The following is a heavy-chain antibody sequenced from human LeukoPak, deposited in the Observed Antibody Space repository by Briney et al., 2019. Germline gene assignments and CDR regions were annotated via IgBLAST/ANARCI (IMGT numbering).Heavy chain of an antibody. J-gene: IGHJ3*02. D-gene: IGHD3-10*01. Sequence: ASVKVSCKASGYSFTGHYMHWVRQAPGQGLEWMGWINPKSGGTNYPQKFQGRVTMTRDTSISTAYMDMSSLRSDDTAVYYCARNLWFGESSDAFDMWGQGTMVTVSS. CDR3: ARNLWFGESSDAFDM. V-gene: IGHV1-2*02. CDR1: GYSFTGHY. CDR2: INPKSGGT.